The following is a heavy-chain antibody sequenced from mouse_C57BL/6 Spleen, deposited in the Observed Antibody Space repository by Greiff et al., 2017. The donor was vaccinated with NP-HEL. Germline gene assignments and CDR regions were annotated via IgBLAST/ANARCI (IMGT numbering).Heavy chain of an antibody. CDR2: ISYDGSN. D-gene: IGHD2-3*01. J-gene: IGHJ1*03. CDR1: GYSITSGYY. V-gene: IGHV3-6*01. Sequence: EVQLKESGPGLVKPSQSLSLTCSVTGYSITSGYYWNWIRQFPGNKLEWMGYISYDGSNNYNPSLKNRISITRDTSKNQFFLKLNSVTTEDTATYYCARGDDGYLYWYFDVWGTGTTVTVSS. CDR3: ARGDDGYLYWYFDV.